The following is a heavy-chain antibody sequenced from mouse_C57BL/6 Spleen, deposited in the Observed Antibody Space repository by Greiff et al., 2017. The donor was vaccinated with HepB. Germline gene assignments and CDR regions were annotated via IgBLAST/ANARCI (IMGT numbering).Heavy chain of an antibody. CDR2: INPNNGGT. D-gene: IGHD1-1*01. CDR1: GYTFTDYN. J-gene: IGHJ4*01. V-gene: IGHV1-18*01. CDR3: ARYDYGSSFAMDY. Sequence: EVQRVESGPELVKPGASVKIPCKASGYTFTDYNMDWVKQSHGKSLEWIGDINPNNGGTIYNQKFKGKATLTVDKSSSTAYMELRSLTSEDTAVYYCARYDYGSSFAMDYWGQGTSVTVSS.